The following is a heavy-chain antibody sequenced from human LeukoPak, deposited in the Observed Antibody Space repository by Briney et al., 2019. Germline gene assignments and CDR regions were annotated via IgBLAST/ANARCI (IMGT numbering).Heavy chain of an antibody. CDR1: GFTFSTYW. J-gene: IGHJ4*02. CDR2: IYIDGSST. CDR3: ARGASARQDY. Sequence: GGSLRLSCAASGFTFSTYWMHWVRQVPGKGLVWILRIYIDGSSTNYADSVNGRFTISRDNAKNMLYLQMNSLRAEDSAVYYCARGASARQDYWGQGTLVTVSS. D-gene: IGHD2-2*01. V-gene: IGHV3-74*01.